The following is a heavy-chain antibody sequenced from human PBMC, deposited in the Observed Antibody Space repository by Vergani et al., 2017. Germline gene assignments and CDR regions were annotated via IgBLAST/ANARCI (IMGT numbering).Heavy chain of an antibody. V-gene: IGHV4-34*01. J-gene: IGHJ4*02. CDR3: ARGPMPLSRYFDY. Sequence: QVQLQQWGAGLLKPSETLSLTCAVYGGSFSGYYWSWIRQPPGKGLEWIGEINHSGSTNYNPSLKSRVTISVDTSKNQFSLKLSSVTAADTAVYYCARGPMPLSRYFDYGGQGTLVTVSS. CDR1: GGSFSGYY. D-gene: IGHD2-2*01. CDR2: INHSGST.